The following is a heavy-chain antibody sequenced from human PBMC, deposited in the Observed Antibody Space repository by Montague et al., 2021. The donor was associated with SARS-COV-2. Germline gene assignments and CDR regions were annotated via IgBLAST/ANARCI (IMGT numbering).Heavy chain of an antibody. V-gene: IGHV4-59*12. CDR2: MYYSGST. Sequence: SETLSLTCTVSGDSIGTSYWAWIRQPPGKGLEWIGNMYYSGSTYYNPSLKSRVTISIDTSKNQFSLKLSSVTAADTAVYYCARDAIVLQGVTKGMDVWGQGTTVTVSS. J-gene: IGHJ6*02. D-gene: IGHD3-10*01. CDR1: GDSIGTSY. CDR3: ARDAIVLQGVTKGMDV.